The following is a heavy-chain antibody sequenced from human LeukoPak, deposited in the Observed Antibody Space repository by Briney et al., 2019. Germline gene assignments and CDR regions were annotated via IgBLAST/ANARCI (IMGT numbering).Heavy chain of an antibody. D-gene: IGHD1-1*01. CDR2: MNPNSGNT. CDR3: ARVQMGVTRYYYMDV. V-gene: IGHV1-8*01. J-gene: IGHJ6*03. CDR1: GYTFTSYD. Sequence: ASVKVSCKASGYTFTSYDINWVRQATGQGLEWMGWMNPNSGNTGYAQKFQGRVTMTRNTSISTAYMELSSLRSEDTAVYYCARVQMGVTRYYYMDVWGKGTTVTVSS.